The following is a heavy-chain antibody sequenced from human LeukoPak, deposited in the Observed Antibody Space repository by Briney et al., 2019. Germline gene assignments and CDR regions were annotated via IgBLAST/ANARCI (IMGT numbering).Heavy chain of an antibody. J-gene: IGHJ4*02. Sequence: GGSLRLSCAASGFTFSSYGMHWVRQAPGKGLEWVAFIRYDGSNKYYADSVKGRFTISRDNSKNTLYLQMNSLRAEDTAVYYCARLDTAYSSNWVDYWGQGTLVTVSS. CDR3: ARLDTAYSSNWVDY. V-gene: IGHV3-30*02. CDR2: IRYDGSNK. CDR1: GFTFSSYG. D-gene: IGHD6-13*01.